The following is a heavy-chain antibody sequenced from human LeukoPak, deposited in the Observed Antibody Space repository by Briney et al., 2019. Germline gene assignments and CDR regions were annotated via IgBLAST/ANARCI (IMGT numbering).Heavy chain of an antibody. CDR2: ISGSGGST. D-gene: IGHD1-26*01. CDR3: ARDSGSYSGSY. Sequence: GGSLRLSCAASGFTFSSYAMSWVRQAPGKGLEWVSAISGSGGSTYYADSVKGRFTISRDNAKNSLYLQMNSLRAEDTAVYYCARDSGSYSGSYWGQGTLVTVSS. V-gene: IGHV3-23*01. CDR1: GFTFSSYA. J-gene: IGHJ4*02.